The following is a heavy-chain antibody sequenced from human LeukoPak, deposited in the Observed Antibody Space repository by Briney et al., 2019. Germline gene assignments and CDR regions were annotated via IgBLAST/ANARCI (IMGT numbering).Heavy chain of an antibody. CDR3: ARRAGAYSHPYDY. CDR2: IYSDNT. CDR1: GFTVSSNS. D-gene: IGHD4/OR15-4a*01. Sequence: GGSLRLSCTVSGFTVSSNSMSWVRQAPGKGLEWVSFIYSDNTHYSDSGKGRFTISRDNSKNTLYLQMNSLRAEDTAVYYCARRAGAYSHPYDYWGQGTLVTVSS. J-gene: IGHJ4*02. V-gene: IGHV3-53*01.